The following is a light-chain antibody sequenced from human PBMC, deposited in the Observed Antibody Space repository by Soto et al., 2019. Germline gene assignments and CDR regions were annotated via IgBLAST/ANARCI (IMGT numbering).Light chain of an antibody. V-gene: IGLV1-51*02. CDR2: ENN. Sequence: QSVLTQPPSVSAALGQKVTISCSGSSSNIGNNYVSWYQQLPGTAPKLLIYENNKRPSGIPDRFSGSKSGTSATLGITGLQTGDEADYYCGTWDSSLSAWVFGGGTKLTVL. CDR1: SSNIGNNY. J-gene: IGLJ3*02. CDR3: GTWDSSLSAWV.